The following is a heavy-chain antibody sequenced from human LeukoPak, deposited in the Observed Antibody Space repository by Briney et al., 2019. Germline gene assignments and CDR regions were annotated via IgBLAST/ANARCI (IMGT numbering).Heavy chain of an antibody. CDR3: ARVTAEPTYYYYGMDV. Sequence: SETLSLTCTVSGGSISSYYWSWIRQPPGKGLEWIGYIYYSGSTNYNPSLKSRVTISVDTSKNQFSLKLSSVTAADTAVYYCARVTAEPTYYYYGMDVWGQGTTVTVPS. CDR2: IYYSGST. J-gene: IGHJ6*02. V-gene: IGHV4-59*01. CDR1: GGSISSYY.